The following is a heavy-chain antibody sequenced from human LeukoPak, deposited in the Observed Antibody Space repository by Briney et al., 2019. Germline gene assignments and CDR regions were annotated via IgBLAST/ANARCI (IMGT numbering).Heavy chain of an antibody. V-gene: IGHV1-8*01. Sequence: GASVKVSCKGSGYTFTSYDINWVRQATGQGLEWMGWMNPNSGNTGYAQKFQGRVTMTRNTSISTAYMELSSLRSEDTAVYYCARVFVRFGELLYGRENWFDPWGQGTLVTVSS. J-gene: IGHJ5*02. CDR1: GYTFTSYD. CDR2: MNPNSGNT. CDR3: ARVFVRFGELLYGRENWFDP. D-gene: IGHD3-10*01.